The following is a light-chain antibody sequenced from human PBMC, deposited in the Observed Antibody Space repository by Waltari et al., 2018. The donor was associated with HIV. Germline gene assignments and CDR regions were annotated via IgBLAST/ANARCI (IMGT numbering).Light chain of an antibody. Sequence: QAVLTQQPSLAAAPGHTVSISCTGGASNIGSHPVNWYHHLPGKAPRLATFATINRVTWGSRRFSSARSAASVSLTSRGLQLEDEASDFCTTWDDGLIGVFGGGT. V-gene: IGLV1-44*01. CDR2: ATI. J-gene: IGLJ3*02. CDR3: TTWDDGLIGV. CDR1: ASNIGSHP.